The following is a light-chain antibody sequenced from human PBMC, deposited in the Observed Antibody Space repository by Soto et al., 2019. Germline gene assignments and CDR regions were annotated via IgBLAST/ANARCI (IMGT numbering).Light chain of an antibody. CDR1: SSDVGGYNY. J-gene: IGLJ1*01. CDR3: ISYTSSSPYV. CDR2: DVS. V-gene: IGLV2-14*03. Sequence: QSVLTQPAAVAGCPGQSITISCTGTSSDVGGYNYVSCYQHPPGTAPNLIIFDVSNRTSGISNRFSGSKSGNTASLTISGLQAEDEADYYCISYTSSSPYVFGTGTKVTVL.